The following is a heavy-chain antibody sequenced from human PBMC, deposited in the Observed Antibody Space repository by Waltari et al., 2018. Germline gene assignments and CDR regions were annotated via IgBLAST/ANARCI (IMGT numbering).Heavy chain of an antibody. J-gene: IGHJ5*02. CDR1: GGPISSGSYP. CDR3: ARDGAGFCSSTDCNHNWFDP. Sequence: QVQLQESGSGLVKPSQTLSLTCTVSGGPISSGSYPWRWIRQPPGKGLEWIGNMYQSGSTYYNPSLKSRVTISIDRSKNQLSLKLSFVTAADTAVYYCARDGAGFCSSTDCNHNWFDPWGQGALVTVSS. CDR2: MYQSGST. V-gene: IGHV4-30-2*01. D-gene: IGHD2-2*01.